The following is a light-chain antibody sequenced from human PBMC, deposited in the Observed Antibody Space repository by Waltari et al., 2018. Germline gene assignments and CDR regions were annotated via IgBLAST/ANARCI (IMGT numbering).Light chain of an antibody. J-gene: IGLJ3*02. CDR1: SRDVGGYSF. Sequence: QSALTQPPSASGSPGQSVTISCTGPSRDVGGYSFVSWYQQHPGHPPKLIIYEVMKRPSGVPERFSGSKSGNTASLTISGLQVEDEADYYCSSFAGNSIWIFGGGTKLTVL. CDR2: EVM. CDR3: SSFAGNSIWI. V-gene: IGLV2-8*01.